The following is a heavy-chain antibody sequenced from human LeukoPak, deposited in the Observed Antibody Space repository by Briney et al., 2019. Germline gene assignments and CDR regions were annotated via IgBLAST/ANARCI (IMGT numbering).Heavy chain of an antibody. CDR1: GGSISSYY. CDR3: ARRAFSSGYYYFDY. CDR2: IYYSGST. J-gene: IGHJ4*02. D-gene: IGHD3-22*01. Sequence: SETLSLTCTVSGGSISSYYWSWIRQPPGKGLEWIGYIYYSGSTNYNPSLKSRVTISVDSSKNQFSLKLSSVTAADTAVYYCARRAFSSGYYYFDYWGQGTLVTVSS. V-gene: IGHV4-59*08.